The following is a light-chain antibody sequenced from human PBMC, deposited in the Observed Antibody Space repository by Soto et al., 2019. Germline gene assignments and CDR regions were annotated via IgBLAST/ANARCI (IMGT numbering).Light chain of an antibody. CDR2: DVL. V-gene: IGLV2-14*01. CDR1: SSDVGGYNY. CDR3: SSYTSSSTPVV. J-gene: IGLJ2*01. Sequence: QSALTQPASVSGSPGQSITISCTGTSSDVGGYNYVSWYQQHPGKAPKLMIYDVLNRPSGVSNRFSGSKSGNTASLTISGLQAAEEADYYCSSYTSSSTPVVFGGGTKLTVL.